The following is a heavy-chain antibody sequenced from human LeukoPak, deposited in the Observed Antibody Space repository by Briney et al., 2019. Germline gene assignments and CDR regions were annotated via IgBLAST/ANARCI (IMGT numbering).Heavy chain of an antibody. V-gene: IGHV3-11*01. Sequence: GGSLRLSCAASGFTFSNYWMHWVRQVPGKGLVWVSYISSSGSTIYYADSVKGRFTISRDNAKNSLYLQMNSLRAEDTAVYYCASDIAARPVWGYWGQGTLVTVSS. CDR1: GFTFSNYW. CDR2: ISSSGSTI. J-gene: IGHJ4*02. CDR3: ASDIAARPVWGY. D-gene: IGHD6-6*01.